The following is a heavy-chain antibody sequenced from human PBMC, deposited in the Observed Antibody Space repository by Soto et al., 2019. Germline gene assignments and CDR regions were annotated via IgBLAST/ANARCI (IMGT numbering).Heavy chain of an antibody. CDR2: IDPSDSYT. Sequence: PGESLKISCKGSGYRFSSFTSYWISWVRQMPGKGLEWMGRIDPSDSYTKYSPSFQGHVTISVDKSTSAAYLQWSSLKASDTAMYYCARHRGYYDGKRRCFDYWGQGTPVTVSS. CDR3: ARHRGYYDGKRRCFDY. CDR1: GYRFSSFTSYW. D-gene: IGHD3-22*01. V-gene: IGHV5-10-1*01. J-gene: IGHJ4*02.